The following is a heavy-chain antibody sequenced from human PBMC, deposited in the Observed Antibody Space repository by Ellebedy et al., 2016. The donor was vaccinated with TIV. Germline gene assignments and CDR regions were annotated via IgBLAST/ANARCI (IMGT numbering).Heavy chain of an antibody. CDR3: AKADSSGYYYARRPLSY. J-gene: IGHJ4*02. D-gene: IGHD3-22*01. CDR1: GFPFSNYA. Sequence: GGSLRLSCAASGFPFSNYAMNWVRQAPGKGLEWISVVSGGGANTYYADSVKGRFTISRDNSKYTLYLQMNSLGAEDTAVYFCAKADSSGYYYARRPLSYWGQGTLVTVS. V-gene: IGHV3-23*01. CDR2: VSGGGANT.